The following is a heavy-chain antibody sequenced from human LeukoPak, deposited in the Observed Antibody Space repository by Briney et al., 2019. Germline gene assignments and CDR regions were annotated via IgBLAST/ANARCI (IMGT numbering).Heavy chain of an antibody. D-gene: IGHD1-26*01. CDR3: AGGPSASYGQTSY. Sequence: SETLSLTSFAALGHISNYYWSCIAQPQGPGQAWMGYIYYDGNSNYNHSLRSGVTISVDTTKNHFSLRLSSVTAADSAVYYCAGGPSASYGQTSYWGQGTLVTVSS. CDR1: LGHISNYY. CDR2: IYYDGNS. V-gene: IGHV4-59*01. J-gene: IGHJ4*02.